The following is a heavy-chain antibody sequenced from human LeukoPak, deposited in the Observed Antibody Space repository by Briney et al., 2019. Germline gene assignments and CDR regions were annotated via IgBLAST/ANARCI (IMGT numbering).Heavy chain of an antibody. CDR2: IWYDGSNK. D-gene: IGHD3-16*02. V-gene: IGHV3-33*01. J-gene: IGHJ4*02. Sequence: GGSLRLSCAASGLTFSSYGMHWVRQAPGKGLEWVAVIWYDGSNKYYADSVKGRFTISRDSSKNTLYLQMNSLRAEDTAVYYCAREPIMITFGGVIGLDYWGQGTLVTVSS. CDR1: GLTFSSYG. CDR3: AREPIMITFGGVIGLDY.